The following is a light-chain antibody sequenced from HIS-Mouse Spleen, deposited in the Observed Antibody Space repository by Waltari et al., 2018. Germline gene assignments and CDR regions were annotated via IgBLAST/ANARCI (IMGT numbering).Light chain of an antibody. V-gene: IGKV3-15*01. CDR1: QSVSSN. J-gene: IGKJ1*01. CDR2: CAS. CDR3: QQYNNWLPMT. Sequence: EIVMTQSPATLSVSPGERATLSCRASQSVSSNLAWYQQKPGQAPRLLIYCASTMATGIPARFSGSGSGTEFTLTISSMQSEDFAVYYCQQYNNWLPMTFGQGTKVEIK.